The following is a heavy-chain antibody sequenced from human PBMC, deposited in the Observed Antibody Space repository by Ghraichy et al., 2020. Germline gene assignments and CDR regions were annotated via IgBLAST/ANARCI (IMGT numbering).Heavy chain of an antibody. CDR1: GGTFSSYA. V-gene: IGHV1-69*13. J-gene: IGHJ6*02. CDR2: IIPIFGTA. CDR3: ARDISSDIVVVPAAAPDYYYYGMDV. Sequence: SVKVSCKASGGTFSSYAINWVRQAPGQGLEWMGGIIPIFGTANYAQKFQGRVTITADESTSTAYMELSSLRSEDTAVYYCARDISSDIVVVPAAAPDYYYYGMDVWGQGTTVTVSS. D-gene: IGHD2-2*01.